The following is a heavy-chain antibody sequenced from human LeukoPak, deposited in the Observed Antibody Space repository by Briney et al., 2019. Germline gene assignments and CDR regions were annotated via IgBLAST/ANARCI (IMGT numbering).Heavy chain of an antibody. CDR2: MSYDGSNK. Sequence: GRSLRLSCAASGFTFSNYGMHWVRQGPGKGLEGVAVMSYDGSNKYFADSVKGRFTISRDNSKNTLYLQMNSLRADDTAVYYCARDDYRYYYMDVWGKGTTVTVSS. CDR1: GFTFSNYG. V-gene: IGHV3-30*03. J-gene: IGHJ6*03. CDR3: ARDDYRYYYMDV. D-gene: IGHD4-11*01.